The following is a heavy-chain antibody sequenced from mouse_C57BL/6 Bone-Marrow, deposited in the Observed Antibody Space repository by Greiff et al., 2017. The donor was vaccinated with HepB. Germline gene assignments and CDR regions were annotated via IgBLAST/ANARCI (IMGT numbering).Heavy chain of an antibody. CDR2: IDPENGDT. CDR3: TTYYYGSSPDY. J-gene: IGHJ2*01. Sequence: EVKLQESGAELVRPGASVKLSCTASGFNIKDDYMPWVKQRPEQGLEWIGWIDPENGDTEYASKFQGKATITADTSSNTAYLQLSSLTSEDTAVYYCTTYYYGSSPDYWGQGTTLTVSS. D-gene: IGHD1-1*01. V-gene: IGHV14-4*01. CDR1: GFNIKDDY.